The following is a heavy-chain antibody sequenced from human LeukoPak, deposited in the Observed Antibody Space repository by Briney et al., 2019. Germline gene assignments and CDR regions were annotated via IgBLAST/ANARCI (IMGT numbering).Heavy chain of an antibody. CDR2: IYYSGST. V-gene: IGHV4-59*01. D-gene: IGHD6-13*01. J-gene: IGHJ3*02. CDR1: GGSISSYY. CDR3: ARVPAAGMGVAFDI. Sequence: PSETLSLTCTVSGGSISSYYWSWIRQPPGKGLEWIGYIYYSGSTNYNPSLKSRVTISVDTSKNQFSLKLSSVTAADTAVYYCARVPAAGMGVAFDIWGQGTMVTVSS.